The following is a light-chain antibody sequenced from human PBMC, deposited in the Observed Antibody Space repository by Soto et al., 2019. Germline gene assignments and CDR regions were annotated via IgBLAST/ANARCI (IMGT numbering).Light chain of an antibody. V-gene: IGLV2-14*01. CDR2: EVN. Sequence: QSVLTQPASVSGSPGQSITISCTGTRSDIGDYNYISWYQQHPGRAPKVMIYEVNNRPSGVSNRFSGSKSGNTASLTISGLQAEDEADYYCSSYTDSSTWVFGGGTKLTGL. J-gene: IGLJ3*02. CDR3: SSYTDSSTWV. CDR1: RSDIGDYNY.